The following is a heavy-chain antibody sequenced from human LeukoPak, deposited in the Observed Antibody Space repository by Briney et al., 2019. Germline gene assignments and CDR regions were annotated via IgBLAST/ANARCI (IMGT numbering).Heavy chain of an antibody. Sequence: GGSLRLSCGASGLSFSTYGMHWVRQAPGKGLEWVALIWFDGSNKHYADSVKGRFTISRDNSKNTMYLQMDSLRAEDTAVYYCAKDAAGPEYWGQGTLVTVSS. CDR2: IWFDGSNK. V-gene: IGHV3-33*06. J-gene: IGHJ4*02. D-gene: IGHD6-13*01. CDR3: AKDAAGPEY. CDR1: GLSFSTYG.